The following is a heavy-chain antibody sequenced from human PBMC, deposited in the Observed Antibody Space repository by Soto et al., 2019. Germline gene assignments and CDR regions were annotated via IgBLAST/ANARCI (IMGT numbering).Heavy chain of an antibody. CDR1: GGTFSNYA. V-gene: IGHV1-69*01. CDR3: ARSYCGGYCYLGFYNWFDP. D-gene: IGHD2-21*02. CDR2: IIPIFGTP. Sequence: QVQLVQSGAEVKKPGSSVKVSCKASGGTFSNYAISWVRQAPGQGLEWMGGIIPIFGTPNYAQKFQGRVTITADESTSTAYMELSSLRSEVTALYYCARSYCGGYCYLGFYNWFDPWGQGTLVTVSS. J-gene: IGHJ5*02.